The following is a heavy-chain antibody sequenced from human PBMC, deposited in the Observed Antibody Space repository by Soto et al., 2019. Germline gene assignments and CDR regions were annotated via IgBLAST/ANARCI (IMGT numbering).Heavy chain of an antibody. Sequence: PGESLKISCKGSGYSFTSYWISWVRQMPGKGLEWMGRIDPSDSYTNYSPSFQGHVTISADKSISTAYLQWSSLKASDTAMYYCASSYGSGWPRGWFDPWGQGTLVTVSS. D-gene: IGHD6-19*01. V-gene: IGHV5-10-1*01. J-gene: IGHJ5*02. CDR1: GYSFTSYW. CDR3: ASSYGSGWPRGWFDP. CDR2: IDPSDSYT.